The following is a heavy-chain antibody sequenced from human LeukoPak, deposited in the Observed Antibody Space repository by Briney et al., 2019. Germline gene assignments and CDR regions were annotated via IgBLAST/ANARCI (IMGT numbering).Heavy chain of an antibody. J-gene: IGHJ3*02. CDR1: EFSVGSNY. V-gene: IGHV3-43*01. CDR2: ISWDGETT. CDR3: AKARGLIGGAFDI. D-gene: IGHD3-22*01. Sequence: GGSLRLSCAASEFSVGSNYMTWVRQAPGKGLEWVSLISWDGETTYYADSVKGRFTTSRDNSKNSLYLQMNSLRSEDTALYYCAKARGLIGGAFDIWGQGTMVTVSS.